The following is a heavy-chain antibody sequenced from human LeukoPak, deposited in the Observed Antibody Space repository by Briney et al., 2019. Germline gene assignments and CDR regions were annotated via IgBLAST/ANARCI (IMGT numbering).Heavy chain of an antibody. D-gene: IGHD1-26*01. J-gene: IGHJ3*02. CDR3: ARGMGAHHAFDI. Sequence: SETLSLTCTVSGGSISSYYWSWIRQPPGKGLEWIGYIYYSGSTNYNPSLKGRVTISVDTSKNQFSLKLSSVTAADTAVYYCARGMGAHHAFDIWGQGTMVTVSS. CDR1: GGSISSYY. V-gene: IGHV4-59*01. CDR2: IYYSGST.